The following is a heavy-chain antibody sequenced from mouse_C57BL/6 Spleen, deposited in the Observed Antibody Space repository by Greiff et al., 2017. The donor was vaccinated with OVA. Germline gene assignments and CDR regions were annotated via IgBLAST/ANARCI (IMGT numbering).Heavy chain of an antibody. CDR3: ARTGTGGYYFDY. V-gene: IGHV1-4*01. CDR2: INPSSGYT. CDR1: GYTFTSYT. Sequence: QVQLKESGAELARPGASVKMSCKASGYTFTSYTMHWVKQRPGQGLEWIGYINPSSGYTKYNQKFKDKATLTADKSSSTAYMQLSSLTSEDSAVYYCARTGTGGYYFDYWGQGTTLTVSS. J-gene: IGHJ2*01. D-gene: IGHD4-1*01.